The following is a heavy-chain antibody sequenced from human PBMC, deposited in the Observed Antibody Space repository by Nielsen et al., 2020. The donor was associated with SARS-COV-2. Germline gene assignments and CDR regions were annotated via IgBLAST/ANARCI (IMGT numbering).Heavy chain of an antibody. Sequence: GESLKISCAASGFTLSRYWMHWVRRGPGRGLVWVSRINNDGSRTSYADSVKGRFTISRDNAKNTVYLQMNSLRGEDTAVYYCARLRDDGYYFDTGPYDYWGQGTPVNVSS. CDR2: INNDGSRT. CDR1: GFTLSRYW. D-gene: IGHD2/OR15-2a*01. CDR3: ARLRDDGYYFDTGPYDY. V-gene: IGHV3-74*01. J-gene: IGHJ4*02.